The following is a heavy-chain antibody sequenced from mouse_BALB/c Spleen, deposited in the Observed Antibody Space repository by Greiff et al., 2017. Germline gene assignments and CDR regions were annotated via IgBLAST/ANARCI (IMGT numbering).Heavy chain of an antibody. CDR2: IDTSDSYT. Sequence: VQLKQPGAELVMPGASVKMSCKASGYTFTDYWMHWVKQRPGQGLEWIGAIDTSDSYTSYNQKFKGKATLTVDESSSTAYMQLSSLTSEDSAVYYCARGDIAYWGQGTLVTVSA. V-gene: IGHV1-69*01. CDR1: GYTFTDYW. CDR3: ARGDIAY. J-gene: IGHJ3*01.